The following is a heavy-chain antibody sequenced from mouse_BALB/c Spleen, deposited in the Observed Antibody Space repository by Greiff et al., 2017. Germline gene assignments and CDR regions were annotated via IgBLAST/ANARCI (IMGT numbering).Heavy chain of an antibody. CDR2: INPSTGYT. Sequence: QVQLKQSGAELAKLGASVKMSCKASGYTFTSYWMHWVKQRPGQGLEWIGYINPSTGYTEYNQKFKDKATLTADKSSSTAYMQLSSLTSEDSAVYYCASSRPPYAMDYWGQGTSVTVSS. CDR1: GYTFTSYW. J-gene: IGHJ4*01. V-gene: IGHV1-7*01. CDR3: ASSRPPYAMDY.